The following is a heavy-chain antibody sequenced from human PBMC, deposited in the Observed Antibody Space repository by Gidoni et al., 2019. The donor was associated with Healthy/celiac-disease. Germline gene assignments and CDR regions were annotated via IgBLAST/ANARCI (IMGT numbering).Heavy chain of an antibody. Sequence: QVTLKESGPVLVKPTETLPLTCPVSGFSLSNARMGVSWVCQPPGKALAWLAHIFSNDEKSYSTSLKSRLTISKDTSKSQVVLTMTNMDPVDTATYYCARIFSGGYEDYWGQGTLVTVSS. J-gene: IGHJ4*02. CDR2: IFSNDEK. CDR3: ARIFSGGYEDY. CDR1: GFSLSNARMG. V-gene: IGHV2-26*01. D-gene: IGHD6-25*01.